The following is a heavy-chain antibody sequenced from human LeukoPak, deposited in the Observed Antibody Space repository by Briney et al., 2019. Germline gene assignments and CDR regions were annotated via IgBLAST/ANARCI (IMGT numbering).Heavy chain of an antibody. CDR1: GFTFSSYW. D-gene: IGHD6-13*01. J-gene: IGHJ4*02. CDR3: ARAYSSTWIYYFDY. V-gene: IGHV3-7*01. CDR2: IKQDGSEK. Sequence: GGSLRLSCAASGFTFSSYWMSWVRQAPGKGLEWMANIKQDGSEKYYVDSVKGRFTISRDNAETSLYLQMNSLGAEDTAVYYCARAYSSTWIYYFDYWGQGTLVTVSS.